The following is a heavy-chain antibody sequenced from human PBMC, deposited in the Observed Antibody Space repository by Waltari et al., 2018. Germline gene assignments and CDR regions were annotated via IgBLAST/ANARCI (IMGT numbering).Heavy chain of an antibody. Sequence: QVQLQESGPGLVKPLETLSLTCSVSGGSIRSYDWSWIRQPPGKGLEWIGHIFTSGITKYNPSLKSRVTMSVDPSKNQFSLKLTSVTAADTAVYYCARESGDYSPFDNWGQGTLVTVSS. J-gene: IGHJ4*02. CDR1: GGSIRSYD. V-gene: IGHV4-4*07. CDR3: ARESGDYSPFDN. CDR2: IFTSGIT. D-gene: IGHD4-17*01.